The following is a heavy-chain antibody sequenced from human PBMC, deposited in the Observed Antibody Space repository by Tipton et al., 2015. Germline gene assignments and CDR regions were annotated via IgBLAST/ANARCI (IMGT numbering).Heavy chain of an antibody. Sequence: QSGAEVKKPGESLKISCKASGYRFTSYWIAWVRQMPGKGLEWMGIIYLPDSDTRYSPSFQGQVTISADKSTSIAYLQWSSLKASDSAMYYCASSMTLVTDFDYWGQGTLVTVSS. J-gene: IGHJ4*02. V-gene: IGHV5-51*01. CDR1: GYRFTSYW. D-gene: IGHD2-21*02. CDR3: ASSMTLVTDFDY. CDR2: IYLPDSDT.